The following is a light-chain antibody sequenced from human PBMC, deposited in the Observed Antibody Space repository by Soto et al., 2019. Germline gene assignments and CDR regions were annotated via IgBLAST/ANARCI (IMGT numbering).Light chain of an antibody. J-gene: IGKJ4*01. CDR1: QSVRNK. V-gene: IGKV3-20*01. CDR2: GAA. Sequence: EVVLTQSPGTLSLSPAQRATLSSTASQSVRNKLAWYQQTPGQAPRLLIYGAASRATGGPDRCSRGGSRGAVALTISRLEPEDYAVYYCQQYGNSLSLTFGGGTKVDIK. CDR3: QQYGNSLSLT.